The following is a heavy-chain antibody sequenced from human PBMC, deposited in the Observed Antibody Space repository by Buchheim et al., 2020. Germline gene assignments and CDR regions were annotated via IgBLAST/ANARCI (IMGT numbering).Heavy chain of an antibody. Sequence: EVQLVESGGGLVKPGGSLRVSCAASGFTFNNAWMNWVRQAPGKGLEWVGRIESKTDGGTTDYAAPVKGRFTISRDDSKNTLYLQMNSLKTEDTAVYYCTKVRNSGWYWGQGTL. CDR2: IESKTDGGTT. V-gene: IGHV3-15*07. J-gene: IGHJ4*02. CDR3: TKVRNSGWY. CDR1: GFTFNNAW. D-gene: IGHD6-19*01.